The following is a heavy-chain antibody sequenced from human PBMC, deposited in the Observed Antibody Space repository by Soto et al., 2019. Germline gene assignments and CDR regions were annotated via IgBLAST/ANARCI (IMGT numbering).Heavy chain of an antibody. Sequence: TSETLSLTCTVSGGSISSYSWSWIRQPPGKGLEWIGYIYHSGSTYYNPSLKSRVTISVDRSKNQFSLKLSSVTAADTAVYYCARTVIGGFDYWGQGTLVTVSS. J-gene: IGHJ4*02. V-gene: IGHV4-59*12. CDR2: IYHSGST. CDR1: GGSISSYS. CDR3: ARTVIGGFDY. D-gene: IGHD3-16*02.